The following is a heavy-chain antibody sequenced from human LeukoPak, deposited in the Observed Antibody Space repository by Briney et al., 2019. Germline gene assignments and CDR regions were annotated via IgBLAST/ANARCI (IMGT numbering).Heavy chain of an antibody. CDR3: SRGVYVAAAQYAY. V-gene: IGHV4-59*01. CDR1: GGSISSYY. J-gene: IGHJ4*02. CDR2: IYYSGTT. D-gene: IGHD6-13*01. Sequence: SETLSLTCTVSGGSISSYYWSWIRQPPGKGLEWIGYIYYSGTTNYNPSLKSRVTISVDTSKNQFSLRLSSVTAADTAVYYCSRGVYVAAAQYAYWGQGTLVTVSS.